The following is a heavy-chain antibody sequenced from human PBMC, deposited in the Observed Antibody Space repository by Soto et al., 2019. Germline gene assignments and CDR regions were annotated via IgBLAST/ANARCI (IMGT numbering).Heavy chain of an antibody. V-gene: IGHV3-11*01. CDR3: ARGTYRSKTDFDY. J-gene: IGHJ4*02. Sequence: GGSLRLSCAACGFTFRDYYMTWIRQAPGSGLEWVSYISSSSGTISYANSVKGRFTISRDNAQNSLYLQMTSLRAEDTAVYYCARGTYRSKTDFDYWGQGTLVTVSS. D-gene: IGHD6-13*01. CDR1: GFTFRDYY. CDR2: ISSSSGTI.